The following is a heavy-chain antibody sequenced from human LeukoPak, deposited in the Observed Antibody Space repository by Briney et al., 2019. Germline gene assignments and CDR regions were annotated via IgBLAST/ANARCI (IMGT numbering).Heavy chain of an antibody. CDR2: ICGSGANE. D-gene: IGHD1-14*01. J-gene: IGHJ3*02. Sequence: GVSLRLSCAASGFTFNTYAMSWVRQAPGKGLEWVSGICGSGANEYYADSVKGRFTISRDNSQNTVYLQMNSLRADDTAVYYCAKRNLTPNQMGAFVIRGQGTMVTVSS. CDR3: AKRNLTPNQMGAFVI. V-gene: IGHV3-23*01. CDR1: GFTFNTYA.